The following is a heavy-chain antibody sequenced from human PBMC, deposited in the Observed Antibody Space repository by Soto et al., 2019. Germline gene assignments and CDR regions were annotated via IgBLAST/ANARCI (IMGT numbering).Heavy chain of an antibody. D-gene: IGHD6-13*01. V-gene: IGHV3-23*01. CDR3: AKENGYSSTWFEFDY. CDR2: ISGSGGST. CDR1: GFTFSSYA. Sequence: EVQLLESGGGLVQPGGSLTLSCAASGFTFSSYAMSWVRQAPGKGLEWVSAISGSGGSTDYADSVKGRFTISRDNSKNTLYLQMHSLRDEDTAVYYCAKENGYSSTWFEFDYRGQGSLVTVSS. J-gene: IGHJ4*02.